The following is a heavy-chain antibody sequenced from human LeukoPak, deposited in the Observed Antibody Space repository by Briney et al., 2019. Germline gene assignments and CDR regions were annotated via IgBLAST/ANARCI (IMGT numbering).Heavy chain of an antibody. CDR3: ARDVAGSGTAMDV. Sequence: PGGSLTLSCTVSGFTLRTYDMHGVRQVTGEGVEVVATIGTTGDTYYAGSVTGRFTISREDGKNSLFLQMNNLEAGDTAAYFCARDVAGSGTAMDVWGNGTTVTVSS. CDR2: IGTTGDT. V-gene: IGHV3-13*01. D-gene: IGHD6-19*01. CDR1: GFTLRTYD. J-gene: IGHJ6*03.